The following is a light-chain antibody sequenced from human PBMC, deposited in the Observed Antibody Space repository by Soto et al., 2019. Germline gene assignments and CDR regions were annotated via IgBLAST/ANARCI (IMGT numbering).Light chain of an antibody. CDR3: QQYYTTPT. J-gene: IGKJ1*01. Sequence: DTVVTQSPDYLAVSLGERATINCKSSQSVLSTSNSKNYLAWYQHKPGQPPRLLFYWASSRESGVPDRFSGSGSGTDFTLTISGLQTEDVAIYYCQQYYTTPTFGQGTKVEIK. CDR2: WAS. CDR1: QSVLSTSNSKNY. V-gene: IGKV4-1*01.